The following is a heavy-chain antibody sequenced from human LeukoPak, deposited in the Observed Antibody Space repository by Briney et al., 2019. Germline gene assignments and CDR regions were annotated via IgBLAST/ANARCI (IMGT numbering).Heavy chain of an antibody. V-gene: IGHV3-7*01. CDR2: IKHDGSEK. Sequence: GGSLRLSCAASGFTFSSYSMNWVRQAPGKGLEWVANIKHDGSEKYYVDSVKGRFTVSRDNAKDSLYLQMNSLRAQDTAVYYCARANSLGYWGQGTLVTVSS. J-gene: IGHJ4*02. CDR1: GFTFSSYS. CDR3: ARANSLGY. D-gene: IGHD2/OR15-2a*01.